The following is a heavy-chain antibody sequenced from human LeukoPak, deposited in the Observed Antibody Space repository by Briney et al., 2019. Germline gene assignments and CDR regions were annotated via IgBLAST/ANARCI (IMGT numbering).Heavy chain of an antibody. CDR3: ARSTVYCSGANCHNAFDI. V-gene: IGHV1-8*02. Sequence: ASVKVSCKASGGTFSSYAISWVRQATGQGLEWMGWMNPNSGNTGYAQKFQGRVTMTRSTSISTAYMELSSLRSDDTAVYYCARSTVYCSGANCHNAFDIWGQGTMVTVSS. D-gene: IGHD2-2*02. CDR1: GGTFSSYA. CDR2: MNPNSGNT. J-gene: IGHJ3*02.